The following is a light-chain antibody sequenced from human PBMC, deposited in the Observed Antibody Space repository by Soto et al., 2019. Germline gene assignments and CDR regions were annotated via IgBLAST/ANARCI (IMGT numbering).Light chain of an antibody. CDR1: QSVSSY. J-gene: IGKJ1*01. CDR2: DVS. CDR3: QQRSSWPWT. Sequence: EIVLTQSPATLSLSPGERATLSCRASQSVSSYLAWYQQKPGQAPRLLMYDVSNRATGIPASFSGSGSGTDFTLTIPSIEPEDFAGYYCQQRSSWPWTFGQGTKLEIK. V-gene: IGKV3-11*01.